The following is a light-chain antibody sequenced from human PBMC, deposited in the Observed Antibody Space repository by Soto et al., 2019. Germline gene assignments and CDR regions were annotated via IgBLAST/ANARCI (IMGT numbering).Light chain of an antibody. Sequence: QPVLTQSPSASASLGASVKLTCTLSSGHSSYAIVWHQQQPEKGPRYLMKVSSDGSHSKGDGIPDRFSGSSSGAERYLTISSLQSEDEADYYCQTWGTGFRVFGGGTKVTVL. CDR3: QTWGTGFRV. CDR2: VSSDGSH. CDR1: SGHSSYA. J-gene: IGLJ2*01. V-gene: IGLV4-69*01.